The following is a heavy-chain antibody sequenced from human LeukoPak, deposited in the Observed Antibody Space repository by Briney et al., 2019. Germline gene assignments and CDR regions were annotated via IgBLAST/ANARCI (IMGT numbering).Heavy chain of an antibody. V-gene: IGHV3-23*01. D-gene: IGHD1-26*01. Sequence: GGSLRLSCVASGFTFSSYSMNWVRQAPGKGLEWVSTVNADGGNTYYADSVKGRFTISRGNSKSTLILQMNSLRVEDTALYYCTKRVKYGGTWDHFADWGQGTLVTVSS. CDR3: TKRVKYGGTWDHFAD. J-gene: IGHJ4*02. CDR2: VNADGGNT. CDR1: GFTFSSYS.